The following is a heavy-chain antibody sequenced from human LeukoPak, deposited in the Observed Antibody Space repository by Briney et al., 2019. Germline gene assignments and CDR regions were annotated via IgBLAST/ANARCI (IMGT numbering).Heavy chain of an antibody. V-gene: IGHV4-38-2*02. J-gene: IGHJ4*02. CDR2: IYHSGST. Sequence: SETLSLTCTVSGYSISSGYYWGWIRQPPGKGLEWIGSIYHSGSTYYNPSLKSRVTISVGTSKNQFSLKLSSVTAADTAVYYCARELRYCSSTSCHDYWGQGTLVTVSS. D-gene: IGHD2-2*01. CDR1: GYSISSGYY. CDR3: ARELRYCSSTSCHDY.